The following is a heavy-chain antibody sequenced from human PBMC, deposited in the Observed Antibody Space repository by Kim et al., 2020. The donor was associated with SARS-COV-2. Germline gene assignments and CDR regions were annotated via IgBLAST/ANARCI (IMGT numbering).Heavy chain of an antibody. CDR1: GGSISSSSYY. J-gene: IGHJ4*02. CDR2: IYYSGST. V-gene: IGHV4-39*01. D-gene: IGHD3-16*01. CDR3: ARHWGVYKADY. Sequence: SETLSLTCTVSGGSISSSSYYWGWIRQPPGKGLEWIGSIYYSGSTYYNPSLKSRVTISVDTSKNQFSLKLSSVTAADTAVYYCARHWGVYKADYWGQGTLVTVSS.